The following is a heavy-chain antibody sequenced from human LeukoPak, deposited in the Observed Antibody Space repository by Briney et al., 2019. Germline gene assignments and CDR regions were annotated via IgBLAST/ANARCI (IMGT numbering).Heavy chain of an antibody. CDR3: ARRLGRKFGERFYYYHYLDV. CDR1: GGSFSGYY. V-gene: IGHV4-34*01. J-gene: IGHJ6*03. CDR2: INHSGST. Sequence: PSETLSLTCAVYGGSFSGYYWSWIRQPPGKGLEWIGEINHSGSTNYNPSLKSRVTISVDTSKNQFSLKLSSVTAADTAVYYCARRLGRKFGERFYYYHYLDVWGKGTTVTISS. D-gene: IGHD3-10*01.